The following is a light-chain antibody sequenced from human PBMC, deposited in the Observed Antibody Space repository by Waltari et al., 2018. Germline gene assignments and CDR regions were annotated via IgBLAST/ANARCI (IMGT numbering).Light chain of an antibody. CDR1: SSDVGGYHY. Sequence: QSALTKPASVSGSPGLSITISCPGNSSDVGGYHYVSWYQKHPGKAPKLMIYEVSNRPSGVSNRFSGSKSGNTASLTISGLQAEDEADYYCSSYTSSKGVFGTGTKVTVL. CDR3: SSYTSSKGV. V-gene: IGLV2-14*01. CDR2: EVS. J-gene: IGLJ1*01.